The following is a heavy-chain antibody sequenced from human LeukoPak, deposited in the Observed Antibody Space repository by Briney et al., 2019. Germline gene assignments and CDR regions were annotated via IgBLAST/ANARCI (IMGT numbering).Heavy chain of an antibody. V-gene: IGHV3-23*01. J-gene: IGHJ3*02. CDR1: GFTFSSYA. Sequence: GGSLRLSCAASGFTFSSYAMSWVRQAPGKGLEWVSAISGSGGSTYYADSVKGRVTISRDNSKNTLYLQMNSLRAEDTAVYYCAKVLYDYVWGSNAFDIWGQGTMVTVSS. CDR2: ISGSGGST. D-gene: IGHD3-16*01. CDR3: AKVLYDYVWGSNAFDI.